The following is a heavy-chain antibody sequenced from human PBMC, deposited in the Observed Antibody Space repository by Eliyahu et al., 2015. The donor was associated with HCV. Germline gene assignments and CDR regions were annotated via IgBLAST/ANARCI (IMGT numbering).Heavy chain of an antibody. CDR2: IKPDGTEK. CDR3: ARLRTGTPADY. CDR1: GFTFSSYW. Sequence: EVRLVESGGGLVQPGGSLRLSCAASGFTFSSYWMSWVRLSPGKGLEWVANIKPDGTEKYYVDSVKGRSTISRDNAKNSLYLQMNSLRAEDTALYYCARLRTGTPADYWGQGTLVTVSS. J-gene: IGHJ4*02. D-gene: IGHD1-7*01. V-gene: IGHV3-7*01.